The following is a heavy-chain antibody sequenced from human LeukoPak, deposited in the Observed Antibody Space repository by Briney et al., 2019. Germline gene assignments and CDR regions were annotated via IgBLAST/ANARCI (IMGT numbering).Heavy chain of an antibody. Sequence: PGGSLRLSCAASGFTFDDYAMHWVRQAPGKGLEWVSGISWNSGSIGYADSVKGRFTISRDNAKNSLYLQMNSLRAEDTALYYCAKDYDDGSGSCYGFSFDYWGQGTLVTVSS. CDR2: ISWNSGSI. CDR3: AKDYDDGSGSCYGFSFDY. D-gene: IGHD3-10*01. V-gene: IGHV3-9*01. CDR1: GFTFDDYA. J-gene: IGHJ4*02.